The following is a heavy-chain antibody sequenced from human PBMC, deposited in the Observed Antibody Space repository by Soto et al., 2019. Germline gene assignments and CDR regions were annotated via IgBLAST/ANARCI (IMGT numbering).Heavy chain of an antibody. D-gene: IGHD6-13*01. J-gene: IGHJ4*01. V-gene: IGHV1-24*01. CDR1: GYTLTELS. CDR2: FDPEDGET. Sequence: ASGKVCCDVSGYTLTELSMHWVRQAPGKGLGWRGGFDPEDGETIYAQKFQGRVTMTEDTSTDTAYMELSSLRSEDTAVYYCATRKDSRSVVTNYFDYCGDLPLVT. CDR3: ATRKDSRSVVTNYFDY.